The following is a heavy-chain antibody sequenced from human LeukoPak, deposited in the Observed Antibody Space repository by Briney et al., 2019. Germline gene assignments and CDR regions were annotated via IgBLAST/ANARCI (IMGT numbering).Heavy chain of an antibody. CDR2: ISHTGLT. CDR3: ARSHGSGSYYNLNDY. CDR1: DSSISSGHYS. J-gene: IGHJ4*02. V-gene: IGHV4-61*10. D-gene: IGHD3-10*01. Sequence: SETLSLTCTVSDSSISSGHYSWSWIRQPAGKGLEWIGEISHTGLTNYNPSLESRFTILVDKYRDQVSLTLTSVTAADTAVYYCARSHGSGSYYNLNDYWGQGTLVTVS.